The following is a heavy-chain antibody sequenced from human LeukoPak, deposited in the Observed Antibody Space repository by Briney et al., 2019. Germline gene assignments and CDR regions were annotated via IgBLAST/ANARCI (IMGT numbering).Heavy chain of an antibody. Sequence: SVKVSCKASGGTFSSYAISWVRQAPGQGLEWMGGIIPIFGTANYAQKFQGRVTITTDESTSTAYMELSSLRSEDTAVYYCARDVSSGYSYGFWGQGTLVTVSS. CDR2: IIPIFGTA. CDR3: ARDVSSGYSYGF. CDR1: GGTFSSYA. J-gene: IGHJ4*02. D-gene: IGHD5-18*01. V-gene: IGHV1-69*05.